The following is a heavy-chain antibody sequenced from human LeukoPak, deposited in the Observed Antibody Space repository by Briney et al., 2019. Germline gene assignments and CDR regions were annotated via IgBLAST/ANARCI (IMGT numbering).Heavy chain of an antibody. D-gene: IGHD5-18*01. CDR1: GGSFSGYY. V-gene: IGHV4-34*01. Sequence: SETLSLTCAVYGGSFSGYYWSWIRQPPGKGLEWIGEINHSRSTNYNPSLKSRVTISVDTSKNQFSLKLSSVTAADTAVYYCARERIQLWLLGGYYYYGMDVWGQGTTVTVSS. J-gene: IGHJ6*02. CDR2: INHSRST. CDR3: ARERIQLWLLGGYYYYGMDV.